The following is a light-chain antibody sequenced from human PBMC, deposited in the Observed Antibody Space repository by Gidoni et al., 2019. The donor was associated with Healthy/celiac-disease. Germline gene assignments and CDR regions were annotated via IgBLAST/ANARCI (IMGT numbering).Light chain of an antibody. Sequence: QSALTQPASVSGSPGQSITISCTGTSSDVGGYNYVYWYQQHPGKAPKLMIYDGSNRPSGVSNRFSGSKSGNTASLTISGLQAEDEADYYCSSYTSSSPVVFGGGTKLTVL. CDR3: SSYTSSSPVV. CDR1: SSDVGGYNY. V-gene: IGLV2-14*03. CDR2: DGS. J-gene: IGLJ2*01.